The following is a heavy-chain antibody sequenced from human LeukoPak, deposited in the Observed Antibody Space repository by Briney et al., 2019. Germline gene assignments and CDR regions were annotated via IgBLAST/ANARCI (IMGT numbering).Heavy chain of an antibody. Sequence: ASVTVSCKASGYTFTSYDINWVRQATGQGLEWMGWMNPNSGNTGYAQKFQGRVTMTRNTSISTTYMELSSLRSEDTAVYYCARGGSGSGSYYNGDFDYWGQGTLVTVSS. D-gene: IGHD3-10*01. CDR2: MNPNSGNT. CDR1: GYTFTSYD. V-gene: IGHV1-8*01. CDR3: ARGGSGSGSYYNGDFDY. J-gene: IGHJ4*02.